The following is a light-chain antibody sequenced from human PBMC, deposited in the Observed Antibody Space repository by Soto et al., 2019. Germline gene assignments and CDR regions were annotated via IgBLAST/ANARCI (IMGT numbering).Light chain of an antibody. CDR1: QSVSSN. CDR2: GAS. Sequence: DIVMTQSPATLSVSPGERATLSCRASQSVSSNLAWYHQKPGQAPRLLIYGASTRATGIPARFSGSGSGTEFTLTSSRLQYEDFAVYYCQQYNNWPRTFGQGTKVEIK. V-gene: IGKV3D-15*01. J-gene: IGKJ1*01. CDR3: QQYNNWPRT.